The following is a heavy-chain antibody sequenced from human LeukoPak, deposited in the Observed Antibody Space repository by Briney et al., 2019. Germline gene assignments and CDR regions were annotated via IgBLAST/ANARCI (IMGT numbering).Heavy chain of an antibody. CDR2: IYSGGST. J-gene: IGHJ5*02. CDR3: ARDGRFSSGSSNWYDP. V-gene: IGHV3-53*01. D-gene: IGHD6-19*01. Sequence: GGSLRLSCAASGFTVSSNYMSWVRQAPGKGLEWVSVIYSGGSTYYADSVKGRFTISRDNSKNTLYLQMNSLRAEDTAVYYCARDGRFSSGSSNWYDPWGQGTLVTVSS. CDR1: GFTVSSNY.